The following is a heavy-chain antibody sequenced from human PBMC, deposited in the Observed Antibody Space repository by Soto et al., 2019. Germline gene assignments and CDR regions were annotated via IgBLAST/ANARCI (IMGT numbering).Heavy chain of an antibody. CDR3: ARSDYGDYDFFSHCYGMEV. Sequence: GGSLRLSCAASGFTFSSYAMHWVRQAPGKGLEWVAVISYDGSNKYYADSVKGRFTISRDNSKNTLYLQMNSLRAEDTAVYYCARSDYGDYDFFSHCYGMEVWGQGTTVTVSS. J-gene: IGHJ6*02. V-gene: IGHV3-30-3*01. D-gene: IGHD4-17*01. CDR2: ISYDGSNK. CDR1: GFTFSSYA.